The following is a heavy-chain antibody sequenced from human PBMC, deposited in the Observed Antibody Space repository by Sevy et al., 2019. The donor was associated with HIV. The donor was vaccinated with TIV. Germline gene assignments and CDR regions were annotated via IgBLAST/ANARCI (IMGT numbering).Heavy chain of an antibody. J-gene: IGHJ4*02. Sequence: SETLSLTCAVSGGSINSFFWSWIRRSPGKGLEWIGSYYDSGNSEYNPSLRSRVTISVDTSKKQFSLKLSSVTAADTAVYYCARGGGIYYDSRGFHPQYYFDSWGQGTLVTVSS. V-gene: IGHV4-59*01. CDR2: YYDSGNS. CDR3: ARGGGIYYDSRGFHPQYYFDS. CDR1: GGSINSFF. D-gene: IGHD3-22*01.